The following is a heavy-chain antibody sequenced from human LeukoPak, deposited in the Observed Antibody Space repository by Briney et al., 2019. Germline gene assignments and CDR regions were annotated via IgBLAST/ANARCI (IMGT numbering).Heavy chain of an antibody. CDR2: INGDERSR. CDR3: ARDRAERNWTYHTLFDS. V-gene: IGHV3-74*01. D-gene: IGHD1-7*01. CDR1: GFTFGDYW. J-gene: IGHJ4*02. Sequence: PGGSLRLSCEVSGFTFGDYWMHWVRQPPGKGLVWVSRINGDERSRAYADSVKGRFTISRDNSKNTLYLQMNSLRVEDTATYYCARDRAERNWTYHTLFDSWGQGTPVIVSS.